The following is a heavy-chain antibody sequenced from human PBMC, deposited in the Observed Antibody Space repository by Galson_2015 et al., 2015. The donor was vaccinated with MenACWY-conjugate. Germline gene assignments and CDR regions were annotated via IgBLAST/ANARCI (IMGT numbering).Heavy chain of an antibody. D-gene: IGHD3-22*01. CDR3: ARESYYDSSGYYSPTPYDY. J-gene: IGHJ4*02. V-gene: IGHV3-21*01. Sequence: SLRLSCAASGFTFSSYSMNWVRQAPGKGLEWVSSISSSSSYIYYADSVKGRFTISRDNAKNSLYLQMNSLRAEDTAVYYCARESYYDSSGYYSPTPYDYWGQGTLVTVSS. CDR2: ISSSSSYI. CDR1: GFTFSSYS.